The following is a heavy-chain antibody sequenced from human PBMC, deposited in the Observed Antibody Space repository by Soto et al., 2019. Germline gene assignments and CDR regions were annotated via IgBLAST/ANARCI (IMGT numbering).Heavy chain of an antibody. Sequence: QVQLMQSGAEVKKPGASVKVSCKASGDTFTDYYIHWVRQAPGQGLEWMGTVNPSGGHTTYAQDFLGRVTMTSDTSTGTLYMELTSLTSDDTAIYYCARGGHVVVVTAALDYWGQGTLVTVSS. J-gene: IGHJ4*02. CDR2: VNPSGGHT. CDR1: GDTFTDYY. CDR3: ARGGHVVVVTAALDY. V-gene: IGHV1-46*01. D-gene: IGHD2-21*02.